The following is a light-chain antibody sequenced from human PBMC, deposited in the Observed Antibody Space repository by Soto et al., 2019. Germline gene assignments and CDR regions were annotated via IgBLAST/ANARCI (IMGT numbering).Light chain of an antibody. J-gene: IGKJ2*01. CDR1: QSVSSSF. V-gene: IGKV3-20*01. Sequence: EIVLTQSPGTLSLSPGERATLSCRAGQSVSSSFLAWFQQKPGQAPRLLIYGASSRATGIPDRFSGSGSGTDFTLTISRLEPEDFSVYYFQQYDSSPRTLGQGTKLEIK. CDR2: GAS. CDR3: QQYDSSPRT.